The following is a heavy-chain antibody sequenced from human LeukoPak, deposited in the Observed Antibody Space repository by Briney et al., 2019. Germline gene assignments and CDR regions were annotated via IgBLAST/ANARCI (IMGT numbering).Heavy chain of an antibody. V-gene: IGHV4-4*07. CDR3: ARAPEVVAFDI. Sequence: SETLSLTCTVSGGPISSYYWSWLRQPAGKGLEWIGRIYSSGSTNYNPSLKSRVTISVDTSKNQFSLKLSSVTAADTAVYYCARAPEVVAFDIWGQGTMVTVSS. CDR1: GGPISSYY. CDR2: IYSSGST. J-gene: IGHJ3*02.